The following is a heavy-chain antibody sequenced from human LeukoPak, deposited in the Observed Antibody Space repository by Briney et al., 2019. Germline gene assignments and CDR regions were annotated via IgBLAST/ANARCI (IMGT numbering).Heavy chain of an antibody. CDR2: IYYSGST. V-gene: IGHV4-59*12. CDR3: ASPRLRYYYYYMDV. CDR1: GCSISSYY. J-gene: IGHJ6*03. Sequence: SETLSLTCTVSGCSISSYYWSWIRQPPGKGLEWIGYIYYSGSTNYNPSLKSRVTISIDTSKNQFSLKLSSVTAADTAVYYCASPRLRYYYYYMDVWGKGTTVTVSS. D-gene: IGHD4-17*01.